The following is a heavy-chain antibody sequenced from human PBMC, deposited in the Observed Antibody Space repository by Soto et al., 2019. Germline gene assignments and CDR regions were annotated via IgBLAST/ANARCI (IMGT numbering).Heavy chain of an antibody. J-gene: IGHJ4*02. CDR2: INPSGGST. CDR1: GYTFTSYY. Sequence: GSSVKVSCKASGYTFTSYYMHWVRQAPGQGLEWMGIINPSGGSTSYAQKFQGRVTMTRDTSTSTVYMELSSLRSEDTAVYYCARWNAAMDHLDFWGQGTPVTGSS. V-gene: IGHV1-46*01. CDR3: ARWNAAMDHLDF. D-gene: IGHD5-18*01.